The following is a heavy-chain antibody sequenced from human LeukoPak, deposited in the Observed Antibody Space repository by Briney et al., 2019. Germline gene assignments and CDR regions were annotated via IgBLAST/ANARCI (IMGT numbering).Heavy chain of an antibody. V-gene: IGHV1-8*01. D-gene: IGHD3-22*01. CDR1: GYTFTSYD. CDR2: MNPNSGNT. Sequence: ASVKVSCKASGYTFTSYDINWVRQATGQGLEWMGWMNPNSGNTGYAQKFQGRVTMTRNTSISPAYMELSSLRSEDTAVYYCARHNYYDIPPYYYYYMDVWGKGTTVTVSS. J-gene: IGHJ6*03. CDR3: ARHNYYDIPPYYYYYMDV.